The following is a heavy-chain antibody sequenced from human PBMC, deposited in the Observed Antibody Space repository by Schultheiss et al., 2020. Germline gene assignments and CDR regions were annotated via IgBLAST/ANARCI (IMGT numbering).Heavy chain of an antibody. Sequence: GSLRLSCAASGFTFSSYSMNWVRQAPGKGLEWVSSISSSSSYIYYADSVKGRFPISRDNAKNSLYLQMNSLRAEDTAVYYCVNGEDASSSSDLDYWGQGTLVTVSS. CDR1: GFTFSSYS. CDR3: VNGEDASSSSDLDY. D-gene: IGHD6-6*01. CDR2: ISSSSSYI. J-gene: IGHJ4*02. V-gene: IGHV3-21*01.